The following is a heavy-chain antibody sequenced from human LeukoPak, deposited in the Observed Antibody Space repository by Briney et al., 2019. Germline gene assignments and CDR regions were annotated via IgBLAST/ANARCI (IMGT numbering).Heavy chain of an antibody. Sequence: GGSLRLSCAASGFTISGYWMHWVRQAPGKGLVWVSRINSDGSSTSYADSVKGRFTISRDNAKNSLYLQMNSLRAEDTAVYYCIRDLFDDYSLDYWGQGALVTVSS. CDR2: INSDGSST. CDR1: GFTISGYW. CDR3: IRDLFDDYSLDY. D-gene: IGHD3-16*01. V-gene: IGHV3-74*01. J-gene: IGHJ4*02.